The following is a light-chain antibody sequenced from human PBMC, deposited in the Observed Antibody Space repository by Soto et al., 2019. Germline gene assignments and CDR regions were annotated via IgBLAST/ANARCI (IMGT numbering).Light chain of an antibody. CDR3: SSYTSSSRVV. V-gene: IGLV2-14*01. CDR2: EVT. J-gene: IGLJ2*01. CDR1: SSDVGAYNY. Sequence: QSALTQPASVSGSPGQSITISCTGTSSDVGAYNYVSWYQHHPGKAPKLMIYEVTNRPSGVSNRFSGSKSGNTASLTISGLQAEDQADYYCSSYTSSSRVVFGGGTKLTVL.